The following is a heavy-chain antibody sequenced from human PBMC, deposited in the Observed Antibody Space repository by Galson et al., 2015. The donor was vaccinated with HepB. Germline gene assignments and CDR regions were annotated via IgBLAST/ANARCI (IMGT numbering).Heavy chain of an antibody. CDR3: ASYDPAEYFQH. V-gene: IGHV4-59*01. D-gene: IGHD3-16*01. J-gene: IGHJ1*01. CDR1: GGSLSSYY. Sequence: ETLSLPCPVSGGSLSSYYWSWLRQPPGKGLEWIGYIYYSGSTNYNPSLKSRVTISVDTSKNQFSLKLSSVTAADTAVYYCASYDPAEYFQHWGQGTLVTVSS. CDR2: IYYSGST.